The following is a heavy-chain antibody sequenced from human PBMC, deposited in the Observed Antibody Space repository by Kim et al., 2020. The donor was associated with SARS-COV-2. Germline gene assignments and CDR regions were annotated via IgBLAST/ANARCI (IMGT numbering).Heavy chain of an antibody. D-gene: IGHD6-13*01. CDR2: INPNSGGT. CDR3: ARVWGRAAGTVPGINWFDP. Sequence: ASVKVSCKASGYTFTGYYMHWVRQAPGQGLEWMGRINPNSGGTNYAQKFQGRVTMTRDTSISTAYMELSRLRSDDTAVYYCARVWGRAAGTVPGINWFDPWGQGTLVTVSS. V-gene: IGHV1-2*06. CDR1: GYTFTGYY. J-gene: IGHJ5*02.